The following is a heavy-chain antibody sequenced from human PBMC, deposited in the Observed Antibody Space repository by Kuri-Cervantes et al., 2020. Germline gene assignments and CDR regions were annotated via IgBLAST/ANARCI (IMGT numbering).Heavy chain of an antibody. D-gene: IGHD2-2*01. CDR3: ARIGGIGDIVVVPAATYYYYGMDV. J-gene: IGHJ6*02. CDR1: GGTFSSYA. V-gene: IGHV1-18*01. CDR2: ISAYNGNT. Sequence: ASVKVSCKAPGGTFSSYAISWVRQAPGQGLEWMGWISAYNGNTNYAQKLQGRVTMTTDTSTSTAYMELRSLRSDDTAVYYCARIGGIGDIVVVPAATYYYYGMDVWGQGTTVTVSS.